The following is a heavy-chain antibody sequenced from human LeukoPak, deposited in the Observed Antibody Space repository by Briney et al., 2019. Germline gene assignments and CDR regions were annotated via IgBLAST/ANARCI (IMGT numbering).Heavy chain of an antibody. CDR3: ARFNYYDSSGYYQTFDY. J-gene: IGHJ4*02. D-gene: IGHD3-22*01. V-gene: IGHV4-39*01. Sequence: PSETLSLTCTVSGGSISSSSYYWGWIRQPPGKGLEWIGSIYYSGSTYYNPSLKSRVTISVDTSKNQFSLKLSSVTAADTAVYYCARFNYYDSSGYYQTFDYWGQGTLVTVSS. CDR2: IYYSGST. CDR1: GGSISSSSYY.